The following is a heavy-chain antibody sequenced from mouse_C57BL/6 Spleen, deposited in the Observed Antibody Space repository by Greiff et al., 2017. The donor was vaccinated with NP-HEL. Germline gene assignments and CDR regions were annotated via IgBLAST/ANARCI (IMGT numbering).Heavy chain of an antibody. V-gene: IGHV3-6*01. Sequence: EVKLVESGPGLVKPSQSLSLTCSVTGYSITSGYYWNWIRQFPGNKLEWMGYISYDGSNNYNPSLKNRISITRDTSKNQFFLKLNSVTTEDTATYYCARDTGTGAWFAYWGQGTLVTVSA. CDR3: ARDTGTGAWFAY. CDR2: ISYDGSN. D-gene: IGHD4-1*01. CDR1: GYSITSGYY. J-gene: IGHJ3*01.